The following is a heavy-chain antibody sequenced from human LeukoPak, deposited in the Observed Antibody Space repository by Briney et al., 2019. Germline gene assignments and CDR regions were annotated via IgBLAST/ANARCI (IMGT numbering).Heavy chain of an antibody. CDR2: TYYRSKWYN. D-gene: IGHD3-16*02. J-gene: IGHJ4*02. Sequence: SQTLSLTCAISGDSVSSNSAAWNWIRQSPSRGLEWLGRTYYRSKWYNDCAVSVKSRITINPDTSKNQFSLQLNSVTPEDTAVYYCARVMITFGGVIAGLYYFDYWGQGTLVTVSS. CDR1: GDSVSSNSAA. V-gene: IGHV6-1*01. CDR3: ARVMITFGGVIAGLYYFDY.